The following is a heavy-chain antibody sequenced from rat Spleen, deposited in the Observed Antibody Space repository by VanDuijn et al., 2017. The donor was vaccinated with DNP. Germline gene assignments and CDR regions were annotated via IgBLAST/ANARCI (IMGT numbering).Heavy chain of an antibody. Sequence: QVQLQQSGAELAKPGSSVMISCRASGYTFTTYYIGWIKQTTRQGLEFIGYINMGSGGTNYNEKFKGKATLTVDKSSSTAFMQLSSLTPDDSAVYYCATHEVGGYFDFWGPGTMVTVSS. CDR3: ATHEVGGYFDF. CDR1: GYTFTTYY. J-gene: IGHJ1*01. CDR2: INMGSGGT. D-gene: IGHD5-1*01. V-gene: IGHV1-43*01.